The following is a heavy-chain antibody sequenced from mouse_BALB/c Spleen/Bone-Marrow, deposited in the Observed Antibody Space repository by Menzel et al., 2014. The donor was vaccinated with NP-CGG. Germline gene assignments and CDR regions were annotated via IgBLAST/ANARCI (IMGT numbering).Heavy chain of an antibody. J-gene: IGHJ3*01. V-gene: IGHV1-69*02. Sequence: QVQLKDSGAELVKPGASVKLSCKASGYTFTSYWMHWVKQRPGQGLEWIGEIDPSDSYTNYNQKFKGKATLTVDKSSSTAYMQPSSLISEDSAVCYCASYYGYDEGFAYWGQGTLVTVSA. CDR1: GYTFTSYW. CDR3: ASYYGYDEGFAY. D-gene: IGHD2-2*01. CDR2: IDPSDSYT.